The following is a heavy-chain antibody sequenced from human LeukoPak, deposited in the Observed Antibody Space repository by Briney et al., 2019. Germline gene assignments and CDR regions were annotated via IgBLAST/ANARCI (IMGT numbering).Heavy chain of an antibody. J-gene: IGHJ3*01. Sequence: PSETLSLTCTVSGGSISSGGYYWSWIRQHPGKGLEWIGYIYYTGTTDSNPSLKSRVTISLDTSKNQFSLNLSSVTAADTAVYYCARRWVYDKRAFDAWGQGTMVTVSS. V-gene: IGHV4-31*03. D-gene: IGHD3-16*01. CDR2: IYYTGTT. CDR1: GGSISSGGYY. CDR3: ARRWVYDKRAFDA.